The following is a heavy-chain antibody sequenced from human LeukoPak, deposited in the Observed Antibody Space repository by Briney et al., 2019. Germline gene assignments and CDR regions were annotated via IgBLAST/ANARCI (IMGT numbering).Heavy chain of an antibody. Sequence: ASVKVSCKVSGYTLTELSMHWVRQAPGKGLEWMGGFDPEDGETIYAQKFQGRVTMTEDTSTDTAYMELTSLRAEDTALYYCAKGKGSSGWYDWGQGTLVTVSS. J-gene: IGHJ4*02. CDR2: FDPEDGET. CDR3: AKGKGSSGWYD. V-gene: IGHV1-24*01. CDR1: GYTLTELS. D-gene: IGHD6-19*01.